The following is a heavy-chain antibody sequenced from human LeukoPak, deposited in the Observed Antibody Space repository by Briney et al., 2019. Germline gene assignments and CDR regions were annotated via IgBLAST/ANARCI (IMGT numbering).Heavy chain of an antibody. CDR1: GFTFSSYG. J-gene: IGHJ6*02. CDR2: IPYDGSNK. Sequence: GGSLRLSCAASGFTFSSYGMHWVRQAPGKGLEWVADIPYDGSNKYYADSVKGRFPISRDNSKNTLYLQMNSLRAEDTAVYYCAKVGGGLTIFGVVIAHYYYYGMDVWGQGTTVTVSS. D-gene: IGHD3-3*01. V-gene: IGHV3-30*18. CDR3: AKVGGGLTIFGVVIAHYYYYGMDV.